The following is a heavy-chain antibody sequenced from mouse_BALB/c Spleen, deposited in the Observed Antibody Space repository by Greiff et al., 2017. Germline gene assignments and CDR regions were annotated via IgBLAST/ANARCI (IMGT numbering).Heavy chain of an antibody. CDR1: GYAFTNYL. CDR2: INPGSGGT. D-gene: IGHD3-3*01. Sequence: LQESGAELVRPGTSVKVSCKASGYAFTNYLIEWVKQRPGQGLEWIGVINPGSGGTNYNEKFKGKATLTADKSSSTAYMQLSSLTSDDSAVYFCARGEGTYYAMDYWGQGTSVTVSS. CDR3: ARGEGTYYAMDY. V-gene: IGHV1-54*01. J-gene: IGHJ4*01.